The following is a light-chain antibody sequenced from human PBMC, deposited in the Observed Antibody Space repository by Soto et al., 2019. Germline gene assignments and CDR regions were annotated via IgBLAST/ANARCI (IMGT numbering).Light chain of an antibody. CDR3: QQYGSSPQT. J-gene: IGKJ1*01. CDR1: QSVSSSY. CDR2: GAS. V-gene: IGKV3-20*01. Sequence: EIWLTQSPGTLSLSPGERATLSCRASQSVSSSYLAWYQQKPGQAPRLLIYGASSRATGIPDRFSGSGSGTDFTLTISRLEPEDFAVYYCQQYGSSPQTFGQGTKLDIK.